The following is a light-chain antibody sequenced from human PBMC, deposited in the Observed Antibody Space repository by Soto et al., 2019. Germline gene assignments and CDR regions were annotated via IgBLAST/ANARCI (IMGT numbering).Light chain of an antibody. CDR3: QQYGSSPPRT. V-gene: IGKV3-20*01. Sequence: EIVLTQSPGTLSLSPGERATLSCRASQSVSSSYLAWYQQKPGQAPRLLIYAASSRATGIPDRFSGSGSGTDFTLTISRLEPEDFAVYYCQQYGSSPPRTFGPGTKVDIK. CDR1: QSVSSSY. J-gene: IGKJ3*01. CDR2: AAS.